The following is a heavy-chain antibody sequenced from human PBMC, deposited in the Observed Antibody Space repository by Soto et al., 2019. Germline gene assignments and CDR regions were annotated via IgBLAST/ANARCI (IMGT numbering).Heavy chain of an antibody. J-gene: IGHJ3*02. CDR1: GGSFSGYY. Sequence: QVQLQQWGAGLLKPSETLSLTCAVYGGSFSGYYWSWIRQPPGKGLEWIGEINHSGSTNYNPSRKGPVTLSVATSKNQFSLKLSSVTAADTAVYSCAMDAFCRWLQLRNAFDIWGQGTMVTVSS. D-gene: IGHD5-12*01. V-gene: IGHV4-34*01. CDR3: AMDAFCRWLQLRNAFDI. CDR2: INHSGST.